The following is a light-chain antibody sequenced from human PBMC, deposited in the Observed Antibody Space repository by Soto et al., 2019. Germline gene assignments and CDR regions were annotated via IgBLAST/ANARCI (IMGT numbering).Light chain of an antibody. V-gene: IGKV3-20*01. CDR3: QQYANSPYT. CDR1: QSISSSY. J-gene: IGKJ2*01. CDR2: GAS. Sequence: EIVLTQSPGTLSLSPGERATLSCRASQSISSSYLAWYQQKPGQAPRLLIYGASRRATGIPDRFSGRESGTDFTLTITTLEPEDSAVYFCQQYANSPYTFGQGTKVEIK.